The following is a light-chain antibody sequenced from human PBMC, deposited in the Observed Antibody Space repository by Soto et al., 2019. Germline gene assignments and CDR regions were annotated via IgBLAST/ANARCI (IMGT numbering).Light chain of an antibody. CDR1: QSVRSS. V-gene: IGKV3-11*01. CDR2: DAS. CDR3: QHRSNWPPEVT. Sequence: EIVLTQSPDTLSLSPGERATLSCRASQSVRSSLAWYQQKPGQAPRLLIYDASNRATGIPARFSGSGSRTDLTPTISSQEHEDFAVYYWQHRSNWPPEVTFGPGTKVDIK. J-gene: IGKJ3*01.